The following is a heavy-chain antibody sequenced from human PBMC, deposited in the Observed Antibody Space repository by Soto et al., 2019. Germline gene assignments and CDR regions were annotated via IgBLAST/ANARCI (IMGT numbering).Heavy chain of an antibody. Sequence: SGPTLVNPTETLTLTCTVSGFSLSNARVGVSWIRQPPGKALEWLAHIFSNDEKTYSTSLNSRLTISKDTSKSQVVLTMTNMDPVDTATYYCARGVKNTDFWSGYYTVYFDYWGQGTLVTVSS. V-gene: IGHV2-26*01. J-gene: IGHJ4*02. CDR2: IFSNDEK. CDR1: GFSLSNARVG. D-gene: IGHD3-3*01. CDR3: ARGVKNTDFWSGYYTVYFDY.